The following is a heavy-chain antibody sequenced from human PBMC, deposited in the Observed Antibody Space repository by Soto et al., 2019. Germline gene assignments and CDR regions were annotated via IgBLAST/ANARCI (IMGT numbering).Heavy chain of an antibody. CDR2: IYHSGST. V-gene: IGHV4-30-2*01. CDR1: GGSISSGGYS. Sequence: SETLSLTCAVSGGSISSGGYSWIWIRQPPGKGLEWIGYIYHSGSTYYNPSLKSRVTISVDRSKNQFSLKLSSVTVVDTAVYYCAAGGGLPRYYWGQGTLVTVSS. J-gene: IGHJ4*02. D-gene: IGHD5-12*01. CDR3: AAGGGLPRYY.